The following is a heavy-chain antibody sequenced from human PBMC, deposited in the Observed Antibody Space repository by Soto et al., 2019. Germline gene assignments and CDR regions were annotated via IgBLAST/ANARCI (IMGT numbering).Heavy chain of an antibody. CDR1: DGSISSGNYY. D-gene: IGHD4-17*01. Sequence: SETPALTCTVSDGSISSGNYYWSWIRQPPGKGLEWIGFISYSGTTHYSASLRSRVSISVDTSKNQFSLDLSSVTAADTAVYYCATMGTPVTGLYYFDYWGQGTLVTVS. V-gene: IGHV4-30-4*01. CDR3: ATMGTPVTGLYYFDY. CDR2: ISYSGTT. J-gene: IGHJ4*02.